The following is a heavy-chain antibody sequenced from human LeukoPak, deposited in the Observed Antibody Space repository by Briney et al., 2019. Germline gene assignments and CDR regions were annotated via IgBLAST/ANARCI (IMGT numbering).Heavy chain of an antibody. CDR1: GFTFSSYG. V-gene: IGHV3-30*18. CDR3: AKDQYYDSSGYHSFFDY. CDR2: ISYDGSNK. Sequence: SGGSLRLSCAASGFTFSSYGMHWVRQAPGKGLEWVAVISYDGSNKYYADSVKGRFTISRDNSKNTLYLQMNSLRAEDTAVYYCAKDQYYDSSGYHSFFDYWGQGTLVTVSS. D-gene: IGHD3-22*01. J-gene: IGHJ4*02.